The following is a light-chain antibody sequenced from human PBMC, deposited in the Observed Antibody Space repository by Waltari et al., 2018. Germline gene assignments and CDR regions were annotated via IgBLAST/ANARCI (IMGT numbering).Light chain of an antibody. CDR3: SSYTSSSTLVV. V-gene: IGLV2-14*01. CDR2: EVS. Sequence: QSALTQPASVSGSPGQSISICCTGTSRDVAGSTFASWYQQHPGKAPIRMIDEVSNRPSGVSNRFSGSKSGNTASLTISGLQAEDEADYYCSSYTSSSTLVVFGGGTKLTVL. CDR1: SRDVAGSTF. J-gene: IGLJ2*01.